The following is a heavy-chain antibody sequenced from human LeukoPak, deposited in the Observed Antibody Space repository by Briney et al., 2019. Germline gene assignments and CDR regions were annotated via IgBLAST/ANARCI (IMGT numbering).Heavy chain of an antibody. V-gene: IGHV3-30*04. CDR2: ISYDGSNK. CDR1: GFTFSSYA. J-gene: IGHJ6*02. D-gene: IGHD3-3*01. Sequence: GGSLRLSCAASGFTFSSYAMHWVRQAPGKGLEWVAVISYDGSNKYYADSVKGRFTISRDNSKNTLYLQMSSLRAEDTALYYCAKFFSPYYYGMDVWGQGTTVTVSS. CDR3: AKFFSPYYYGMDV.